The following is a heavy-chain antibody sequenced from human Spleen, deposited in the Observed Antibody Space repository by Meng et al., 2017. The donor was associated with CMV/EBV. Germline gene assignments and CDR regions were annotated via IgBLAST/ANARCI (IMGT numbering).Heavy chain of an antibody. V-gene: IGHV3-7*01. CDR2: IKHDGSEK. D-gene: IGHD4-11*01. CDR1: GFTFTSYW. Sequence: GGSLRLSCATSGFTFTSYWMSWVRQAPGKGLEWVANIKHDGSEKYYADSVKGRFTISRDNAKKSLFLQMNSLRAEDTAVYYCTRDPDYSDVLDYWGQGTVVTVSS. CDR3: TRDPDYSDVLDY. J-gene: IGHJ4*02.